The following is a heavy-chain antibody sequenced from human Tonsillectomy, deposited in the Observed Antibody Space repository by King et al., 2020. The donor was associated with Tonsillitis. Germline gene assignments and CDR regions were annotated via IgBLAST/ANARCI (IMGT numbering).Heavy chain of an antibody. V-gene: IGHV4-34*01. CDR1: GGSFSGYY. CDR2: INHSGST. D-gene: IGHD6-13*01. CDR3: ARGRVAAAGTFNYYYYGMDV. J-gene: IGHJ6*02. Sequence: VQLPQWGAGLLKPSETLSLTCAVYGGSFSGYYWSWIRQPPGKGLEWIGEINHSGSTNYNPSLKSRVTISVDTSKNQFSLKLSSVTAADTAVYYYARGRVAAAGTFNYYYYGMDVWGQRTTVSVSS.